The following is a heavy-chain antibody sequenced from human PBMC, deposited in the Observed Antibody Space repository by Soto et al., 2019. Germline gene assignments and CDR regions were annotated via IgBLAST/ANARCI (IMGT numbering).Heavy chain of an antibody. Sequence: ASVKVSCKASGYTFTSYGISWVRQAPGQGLEWMGWISAYNGNTNYAQKLQGRVTMTTDTSTSTAYMELRSLRSDDTAVYYCASGAAVASGYTGFDPWGQGTLVTVSS. CDR1: GYTFTSYG. J-gene: IGHJ5*02. CDR2: ISAYNGNT. CDR3: ASGAAVASGYTGFDP. V-gene: IGHV1-18*01. D-gene: IGHD6-19*01.